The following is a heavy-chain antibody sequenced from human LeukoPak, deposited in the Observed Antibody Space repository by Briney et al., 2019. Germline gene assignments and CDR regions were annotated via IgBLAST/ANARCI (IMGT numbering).Heavy chain of an antibody. J-gene: IGHJ5*02. CDR1: GGSISSYY. CDR3: ARGGYYGSGNDFRFDP. Sequence: SETLSLTCTVSGGSISSYYWSWIRQPPGQGMGWIGYIYYSGSTNYNPSLKSRVTISVDTSKTQFSLTLSSVTPADTAVYYCARGGYYGSGNDFRFDPWGQGTLVTVSS. CDR2: IYYSGST. V-gene: IGHV4-59*01. D-gene: IGHD3-10*01.